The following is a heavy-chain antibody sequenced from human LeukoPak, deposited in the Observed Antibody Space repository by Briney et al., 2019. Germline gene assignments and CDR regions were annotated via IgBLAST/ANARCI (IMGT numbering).Heavy chain of an antibody. CDR3: AXXXXXRXXYXXIXTGXYNRRQYGMDV. V-gene: IGHV3-48*01. J-gene: IGHJ6*02. Sequence: GGSLRLSCAASGFTFSSYSMNWVRQAPGKGLEWVSYISSSSSTIYYADSVKGRFTISRDNAKNSLYLQMNSLRAEDTAVYYCAXXXXXRXXYXXIXTGXYNRRQYGMDVWGQGTTVTVSS. CDR2: ISSSSSTI. D-gene: IGHD3-9*01. CDR1: GFTFSSYS.